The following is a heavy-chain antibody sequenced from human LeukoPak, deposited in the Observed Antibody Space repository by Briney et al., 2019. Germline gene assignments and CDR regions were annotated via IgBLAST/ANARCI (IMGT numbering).Heavy chain of an antibody. Sequence: PGGSLRLSCAASGFTFSSYSMNWVRQAPGKGLEWVSFITGDSNTIYYADSMKGRFTVSRNNAENSLYLQMSSLSAEDTAVYYCARDRMGGSFDYWGQGTLVTVSS. J-gene: IGHJ4*02. CDR1: GFTFSSYS. V-gene: IGHV3-48*01. D-gene: IGHD2-15*01. CDR2: ITGDSNTI. CDR3: ARDRMGGSFDY.